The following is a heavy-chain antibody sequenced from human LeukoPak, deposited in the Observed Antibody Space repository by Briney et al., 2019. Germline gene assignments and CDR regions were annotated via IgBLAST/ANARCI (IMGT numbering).Heavy chain of an antibody. D-gene: IGHD3-22*01. J-gene: IGHJ4*02. CDR2: IKPNSGGT. Sequence: ASVKVSCKASGYTFTGYYIHWVRQAPGQGLEWMGWIKPNSGGTNYAQKFQGRVTMTRDTSISTAYMELSRLRSDDTAVYYCARAYRYYDSSGYYPFDYWGQGTLVTVSS. CDR1: GYTFTGYY. CDR3: ARAYRYYDSSGYYPFDY. V-gene: IGHV1-2*02.